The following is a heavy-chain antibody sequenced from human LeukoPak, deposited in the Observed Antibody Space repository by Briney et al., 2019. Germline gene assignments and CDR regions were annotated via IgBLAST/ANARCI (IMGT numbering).Heavy chain of an antibody. CDR2: IYYSGST. CDR3: ARTTYYDFWSGYFHYFDY. V-gene: IGHV4-39*07. Sequence: SETLSLTCTVSGGSISSSSYYWGWIRQPPGKGLEWIGSIYYSGSTYYNPSLKSRVTISVDTSKNQFSLKLSSVTAADTAVYYCARTTYYDFWSGYFHYFDYWGQGTLVTVSS. J-gene: IGHJ4*02. D-gene: IGHD3-3*01. CDR1: GGSISSSSYY.